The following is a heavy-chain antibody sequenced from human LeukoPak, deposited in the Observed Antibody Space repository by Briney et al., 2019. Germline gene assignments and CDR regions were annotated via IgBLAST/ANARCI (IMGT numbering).Heavy chain of an antibody. CDR1: EYSFATYW. V-gene: IGHV5-51*01. D-gene: IGHD2-2*01. J-gene: IGHJ4*02. CDR2: IFPGDSDT. Sequence: GESLKISCKGSEYSFATYWIGWVRQMPGQGLEWMGIIFPGDSDTRYSPSFQGQVTISADKSISTAYLQWSSLKASDTAMYYCASPPTRECSSISCPLSYWGQGTLVTVSS. CDR3: ASPPTRECSSISCPLSY.